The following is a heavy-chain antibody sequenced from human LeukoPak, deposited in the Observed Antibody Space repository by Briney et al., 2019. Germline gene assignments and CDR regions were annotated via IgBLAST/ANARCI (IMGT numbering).Heavy chain of an antibody. D-gene: IGHD2-2*01. Sequence: PGGSLRLSCAASGFTFSSYAMTWVRQAPGKGLEWVSVISGNGDSTFYADSVKGRFTISRDNSKNTLFLQMNSLRAEDTAVYYCAKGVTASCYAALNFWGRGTLVTVSS. CDR2: ISGNGDST. J-gene: IGHJ4*02. CDR1: GFTFSSYA. V-gene: IGHV3-23*01. CDR3: AKGVTASCYAALNF.